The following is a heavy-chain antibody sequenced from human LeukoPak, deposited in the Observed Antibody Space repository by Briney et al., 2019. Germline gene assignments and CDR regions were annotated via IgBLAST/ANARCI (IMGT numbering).Heavy chain of an antibody. CDR3: ATGRAAAISAYYYYGMDV. Sequence: EASVKVSCKASGYTFTSYGISWVRQAPGQGLEWMGGFDPEDGETIYAQKFQGRVTMTEDTSTDTAYMELSSLRSEDAAVYYCATGRAAAISAYYYYGMDVWGQGTTVTVSS. CDR2: FDPEDGET. V-gene: IGHV1-24*01. CDR1: GYTFTSYG. D-gene: IGHD2-2*02. J-gene: IGHJ6*02.